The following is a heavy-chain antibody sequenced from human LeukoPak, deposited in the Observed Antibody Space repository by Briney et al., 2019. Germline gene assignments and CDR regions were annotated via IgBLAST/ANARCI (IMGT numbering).Heavy chain of an antibody. CDR2: ITGSGDYT. D-gene: IGHD6-19*01. J-gene: IGHJ6*04. Sequence: GGTLRLSCAASGFTFSNYGMTWIRQAPGKGLEWVSGITGSGDYTYYADSVKGRFTISRHNSKNTLFLQMNSLRGEDTAVYYCTTESSGWNAEGMDVWGKGTTVTVSS. V-gene: IGHV3-23*01. CDR1: GFTFSNYG. CDR3: TTESSGWNAEGMDV.